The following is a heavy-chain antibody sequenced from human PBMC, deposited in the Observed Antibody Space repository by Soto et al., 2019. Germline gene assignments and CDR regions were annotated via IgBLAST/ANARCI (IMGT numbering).Heavy chain of an antibody. CDR1: GFTFSSYA. CDR3: AKPALPGSGSYLFFDY. V-gene: IGHV3-23*01. Sequence: GGSLRLSCAASGFTFSSYAMSWVRQAPGKGLEWVSAISGSGGSTYYADSVKGRFTISRDNSKNTLYLQMNSLRAEDTAVYYCAKPALPGSGSYLFFDYWGQGTLVTVSS. CDR2: ISGSGGST. D-gene: IGHD3-10*01. J-gene: IGHJ4*02.